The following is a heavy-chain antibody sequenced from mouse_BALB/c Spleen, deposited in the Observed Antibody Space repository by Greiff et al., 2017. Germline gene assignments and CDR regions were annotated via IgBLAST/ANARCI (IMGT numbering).Heavy chain of an antibody. CDR3: ASTYYGNYGEFAY. D-gene: IGHD2-10*01. J-gene: IGHJ3*01. CDR1: GYTFTSYV. CDR2: INPYNDGT. Sequence: VQLQQSGPELVKPGASVKMSCKASGYTFTSYVMHWVKQKPGQGLEWIGYINPYNDGTKYNEKFKGKATLTSDKSSSTAYMELSSLTSEDSAVYYCASTYYGNYGEFAYWGQGTLVTVSA. V-gene: IGHV1-14*01.